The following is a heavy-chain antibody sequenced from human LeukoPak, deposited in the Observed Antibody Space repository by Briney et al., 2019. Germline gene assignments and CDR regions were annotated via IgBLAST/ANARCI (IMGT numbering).Heavy chain of an antibody. Sequence: GGSLRLSCAASGFTSDDYAMHWVRQAPGKGLEWVSGISWNSGSIGYADSVKGRFTISRDNAKNSLYLQMNSLRAEDTALYYCAKADYGDSNLGYWGQGTLVTVSS. CDR3: AKADYGDSNLGY. V-gene: IGHV3-9*02. CDR2: ISWNSGSI. J-gene: IGHJ4*02. CDR1: GFTSDDYA. D-gene: IGHD4-17*01.